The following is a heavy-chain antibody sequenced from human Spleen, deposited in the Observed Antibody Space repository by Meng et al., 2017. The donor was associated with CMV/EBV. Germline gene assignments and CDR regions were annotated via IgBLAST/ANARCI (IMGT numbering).Heavy chain of an antibody. J-gene: IGHJ6*02. CDR3: ARAMGRVGYCSSTSCYYYGMDV. V-gene: IGHV1-69*05. D-gene: IGHD2-2*01. CDR2: IIPIFGTA. CDR1: GGTFTSYA. Sequence: SVKVSCKASGGTFTSYAISWVQQAPGQGLEWMGGIIPIFGTANYAQKFQGRVTITTDESTSTAYMELSSLRSEDTAVYYCARAMGRVGYCSSTSCYYYGMDVWGQGTTVTVS.